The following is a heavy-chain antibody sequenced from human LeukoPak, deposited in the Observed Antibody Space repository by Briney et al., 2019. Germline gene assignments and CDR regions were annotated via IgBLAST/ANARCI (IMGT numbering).Heavy chain of an antibody. D-gene: IGHD1-1*01. Sequence: GGSLRLSCAASGFTFSSYWMSWVRQAPGKGLEWVSSISSSSNIYYSDSVKGRFTISRDNAKNSLYLQMNSLRVEDTAVYYCARCTTGRTFGSLREIKRSREIDYWGQGTLVTVSS. CDR1: GFTFSSYW. V-gene: IGHV3-21*01. J-gene: IGHJ4*02. CDR3: ARCTTGRTFGSLREIKRSREIDY. CDR2: ISSSSNI.